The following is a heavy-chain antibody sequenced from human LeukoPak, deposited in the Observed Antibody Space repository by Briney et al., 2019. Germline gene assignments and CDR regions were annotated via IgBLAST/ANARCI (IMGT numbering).Heavy chain of an antibody. CDR3: AREAQVSH. Sequence: PGRSLRLSCAASGFTFSSYGMHWVRQAPGKGLEWVANIKLDGSEKNYADSVKGRFTISRDNANNSLYLQVNSLRAEDTAVYYCAREAQVSHWGQGTLVTVSS. CDR2: IKLDGSEK. CDR1: GFTFSSYG. V-gene: IGHV3-7*05. J-gene: IGHJ1*01.